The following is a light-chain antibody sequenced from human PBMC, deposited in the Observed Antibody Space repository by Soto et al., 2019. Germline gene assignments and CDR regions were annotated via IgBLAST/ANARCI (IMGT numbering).Light chain of an antibody. CDR2: HAS. Sequence: IQLTQSPTTLPASVGDRGTLTCRASESISNWLAWYQQRPGTAPKLLIYHASILETAVPSRFSGNGSGTEFTLTISSLQPGDFATYYCQQYRTYSFGQGSSVEIK. J-gene: IGKJ1*01. CDR1: ESISNW. CDR3: QQYRTYS. V-gene: IGKV1-5*01.